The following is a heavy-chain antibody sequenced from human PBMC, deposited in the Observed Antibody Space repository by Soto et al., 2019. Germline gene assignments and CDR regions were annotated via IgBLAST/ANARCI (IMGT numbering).Heavy chain of an antibody. CDR3: ATIVLRFLEWLSPPLDY. J-gene: IGHJ4*02. Sequence: PGGSLRLSCAASGFTFSSYAMSWVRQAPGKGLEWVSAISGSGGSTYYADSVKGRFTISRDNSKNTLYLQMNSLRAEDTAVYYCATIVLRFLEWLSPPLDYWGQGTLVTVSS. V-gene: IGHV3-23*01. CDR2: ISGSGGST. D-gene: IGHD3-3*01. CDR1: GFTFSSYA.